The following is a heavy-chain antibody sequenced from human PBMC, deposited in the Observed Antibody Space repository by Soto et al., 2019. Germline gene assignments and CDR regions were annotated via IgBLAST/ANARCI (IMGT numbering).Heavy chain of an antibody. CDR2: ISGSAGST. V-gene: IGHV3-23*01. CDR3: AKGNSWSPALVLDI. CDR1: GFTFRSYA. J-gene: IGHJ3*02. D-gene: IGHD1-7*01. Sequence: PGGSLRLSCVASGFTFRSYAMSWVRQAPGKGLEWVSAISGSAGSTYYADSVKGRFTISRDTSKNTLYLQMNSLRAEDTAVYYCAKGNSWSPALVLDIWGQGTMVTVSS.